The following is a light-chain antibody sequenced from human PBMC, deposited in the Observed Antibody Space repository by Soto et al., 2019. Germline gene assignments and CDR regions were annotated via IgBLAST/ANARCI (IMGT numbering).Light chain of an antibody. V-gene: IGLV1-44*01. J-gene: IGLJ2*01. CDR1: SSNIGSRT. Sequence: QSVLTQTPSASGTPGQRITISCSGSSSNIGSRTVNWYQQFPGTAPKVLIYSNTQRPSGVPDRFSASKSGTTASLAISGLQSVDEADYYCAARDDSLNGHVFGGGTKVTVL. CDR3: AARDDSLNGHV. CDR2: SNT.